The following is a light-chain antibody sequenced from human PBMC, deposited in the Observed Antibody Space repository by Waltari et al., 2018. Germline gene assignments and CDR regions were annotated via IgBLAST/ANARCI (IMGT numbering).Light chain of an antibody. J-gene: IGKJ4*01. Sequence: IQLTQSPSFLSASLADTVTISCLASQSINTYLAWFQQKPGKAPNLLIYGATTLQSGIPSRFRGSGSGTEFTLTIRSLQPEDFATYYCQQVNSYPLTFGGGTTVEIK. CDR1: QSINTY. V-gene: IGKV1-9*01. CDR2: GAT. CDR3: QQVNSYPLT.